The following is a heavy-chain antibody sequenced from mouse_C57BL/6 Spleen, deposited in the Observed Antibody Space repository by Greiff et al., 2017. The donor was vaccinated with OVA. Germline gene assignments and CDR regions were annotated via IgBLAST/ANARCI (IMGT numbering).Heavy chain of an antibody. V-gene: IGHV1-26*01. CDR1: GYTFTDYY. CDR2: INPNNGGT. J-gene: IGHJ2*01. Sequence: EVQLQQSGPELVKPGASVKISCKASGYTFTDYYMNWVKQSHGKSLEWIGDINPNNGGTSYNQKCKGKATLTVDKSSSTAYMELRSLTSEDSAVYYCASLAGYWGQGTTLTVSS. CDR3: ASLAGY.